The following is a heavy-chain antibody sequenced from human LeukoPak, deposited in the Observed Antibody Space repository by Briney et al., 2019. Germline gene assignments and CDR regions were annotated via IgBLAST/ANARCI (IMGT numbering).Heavy chain of an antibody. CDR2: INTDGSST. CDR3: ATIVVVPAAPRSHFDY. CDR1: GFTFSSYW. D-gene: IGHD2-2*01. J-gene: IGHJ4*02. V-gene: IGHV3-74*01. Sequence: GGSLRLSCAASGFTFSSYWMHWVRQAPGKGLVWVSRINTDGSSTSYADSVKGRFTISRDNAKNTLYLQMNSLRAEDTAVYYCATIVVVPAAPRSHFDYWGQGTLVTVSS.